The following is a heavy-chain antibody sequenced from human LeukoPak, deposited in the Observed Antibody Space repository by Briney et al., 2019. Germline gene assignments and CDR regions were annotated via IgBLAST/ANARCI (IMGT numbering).Heavy chain of an antibody. CDR1: GFTFSNAW. V-gene: IGHV3-15*01. D-gene: IGHD6-19*01. J-gene: IGHJ4*02. Sequence: GGSLRLSCAASGFTFSNAWMSWVRQAPGKGLEWVGRIKSKTDGGTTDYAAPVKGRFTISRDDSKNTLYLQMNSLKTEDTAVYYCTTTQPVAGTSVYFDYWGQGTLVTVSS. CDR3: TTTQPVAGTSVYFDY. CDR2: IKSKTDGGTT.